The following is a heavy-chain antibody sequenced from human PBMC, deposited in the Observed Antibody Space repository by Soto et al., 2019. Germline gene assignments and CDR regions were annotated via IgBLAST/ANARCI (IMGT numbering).Heavy chain of an antibody. CDR3: AKGRGYCSSTSCYVGSDY. Sequence: EVQLLESGGGLVQPGGSLRLSCSASGFTFSSYAMSWFRQAPGKVLEWVSAISGSGGSTYYADSVKGRFTISRDNSKNTLYLQMNSLRAEDTAVYYCAKGRGYCSSTSCYVGSDYWGQGTLVTVSS. J-gene: IGHJ4*02. D-gene: IGHD2-2*01. CDR2: ISGSGGST. CDR1: GFTFSSYA. V-gene: IGHV3-23*01.